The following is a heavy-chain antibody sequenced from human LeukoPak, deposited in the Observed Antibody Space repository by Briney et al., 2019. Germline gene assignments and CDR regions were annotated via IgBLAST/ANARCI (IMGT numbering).Heavy chain of an antibody. V-gene: IGHV4-34*01. Sequence: SETLSLTCAVYGGSFSGYYWSWIRQPPGKGLEWIGEINHSGNTNYNPSLKSRVTISVDTSKNQFSLKLSSVTAADTAVYYCARGLWFGALSQGTLVTVSS. CDR3: ARGLWFGA. CDR2: INHSGNT. CDR1: GGSFSGYY. J-gene: IGHJ5*02.